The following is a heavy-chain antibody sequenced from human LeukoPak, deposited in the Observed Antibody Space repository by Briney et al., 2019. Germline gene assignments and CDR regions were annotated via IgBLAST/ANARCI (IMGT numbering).Heavy chain of an antibody. Sequence: GGSLRLSCAASGFTFDDYAMHWVRQVPGKGLEWVSGISWNSGNIEYADSVKGRFTISRDNAKKSLFLQMNSLRAEDTALYYCARDPSYSSSSPYFDYWGQGVLITVSS. CDR3: ARDPSYSSSSPYFDY. CDR1: GFTFDDYA. J-gene: IGHJ4*02. D-gene: IGHD6-6*01. V-gene: IGHV3-9*01. CDR2: ISWNSGNI.